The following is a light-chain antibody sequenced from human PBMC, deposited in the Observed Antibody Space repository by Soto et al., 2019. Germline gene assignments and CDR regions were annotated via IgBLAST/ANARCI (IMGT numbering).Light chain of an antibody. CDR3: QHYCTSLYT. Sequence: DIVLTQSPGTLSLSPGERATLSCRASQIISSTYLGWYQQKPGQAPRLLIYGASSRATGIPDRFSGSGSGTDFTLTISRLEPEEFAVYYCQHYCTSLYTFGQGTKLEIK. J-gene: IGKJ2*01. CDR1: QIISSTY. V-gene: IGKV3-20*01. CDR2: GAS.